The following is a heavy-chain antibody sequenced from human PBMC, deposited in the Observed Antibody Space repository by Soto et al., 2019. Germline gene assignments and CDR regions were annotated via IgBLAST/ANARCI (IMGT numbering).Heavy chain of an antibody. CDR3: AREGYDFWSGYFCDY. Sequence: RASVKVSCKASGYTFTGYYMHWVRQAPGQGLEWMGWINPNSGGTNYAQKFQGWVTMTRDTSISTAYVELSRLRSDDTAVYYCAREGYDFWSGYFCDYWGQGTLVTVSS. V-gene: IGHV1-2*04. J-gene: IGHJ4*02. CDR1: GYTFTGYY. D-gene: IGHD3-3*01. CDR2: INPNSGGT.